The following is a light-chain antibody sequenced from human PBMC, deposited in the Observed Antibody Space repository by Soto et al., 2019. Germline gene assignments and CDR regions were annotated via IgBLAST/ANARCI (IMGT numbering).Light chain of an antibody. CDR2: DDS. J-gene: IGLJ3*02. CDR1: NIGSKS. CDR3: QVWDRSSNHWV. V-gene: IGLV3-21*02. Sequence: SYELTQPPSVSVAPGQTATVTCGGRNIGSKSVHWYQQKPGQDPVLVVHDDSDRPSGIPGRFSGSNSGDTATLTISGVEAGDEADYYCQVWDRSSNHWVFGGGTKLTVL.